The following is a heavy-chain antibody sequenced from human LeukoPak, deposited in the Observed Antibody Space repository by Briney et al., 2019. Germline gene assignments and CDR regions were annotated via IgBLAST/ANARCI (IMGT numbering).Heavy chain of an antibody. CDR1: GGTFSSYD. CDR3: AREGGDTAMVNFDY. V-gene: IGHV1-46*01. J-gene: IGHJ4*02. CDR2: INPSGGST. Sequence: ASVKVSCKASGGTFSSYDISWVRQAPGQGLAWMGMINPSGGSTTYAQKFQGRVTMTRDMSTSTVYMELSSLRSEDTAIYYCAREGGDTAMVNFDYWGQGTLVTVSS. D-gene: IGHD5-18*01.